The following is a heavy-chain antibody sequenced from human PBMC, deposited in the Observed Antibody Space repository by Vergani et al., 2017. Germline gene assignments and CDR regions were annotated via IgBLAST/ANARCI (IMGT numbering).Heavy chain of an antibody. D-gene: IGHD6-19*01. CDR3: ARHGRSGWAGYFQH. CDR1: GGSFSGYY. Sequence: QVQLQQWGAGLLKPSETLSLTCAVYGGSFSGYYWSWIRQPPGKGLEWIWEINHSGSTNYNPSLKSRVTISVDTSKNQFSLKLSSVTAADTAVYYCARHGRSGWAGYFQHWGQGTLVTASS. CDR2: INHSGST. V-gene: IGHV4-34*01. J-gene: IGHJ1*01.